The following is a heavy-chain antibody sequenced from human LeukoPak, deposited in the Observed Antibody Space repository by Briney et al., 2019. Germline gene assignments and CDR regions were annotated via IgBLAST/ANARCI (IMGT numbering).Heavy chain of an antibody. CDR2: ISSSSSYI. CDR1: GFTFSSYS. J-gene: IGHJ4*02. Sequence: GGSLRLSCAASGFTFSSYSMNWVRQAPGKGLEWVSSISSSSSYIYYADSVKGRFTISRDNAKNSLYLQMNSLRAEDTAVYYCARGLLDTAMAVDYWGQGTLVTVSS. CDR3: ARGLLDTAMAVDY. V-gene: IGHV3-21*01. D-gene: IGHD5-18*01.